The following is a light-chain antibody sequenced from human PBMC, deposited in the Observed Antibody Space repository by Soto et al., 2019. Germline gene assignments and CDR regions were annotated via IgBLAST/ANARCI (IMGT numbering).Light chain of an antibody. CDR2: DSS. V-gene: IGKV1D-16*01. J-gene: IGKJ3*01. CDR1: QPVGTW. CDR3: QQYNSYPPT. Sequence: IQMTQSPASLSASVGDRVTITCRASQPVGTWAAWYQQKGGRAPRPLMYDSSTLETGVPSRFSGGASGTDFTLTISSLQPEDFGTYYCQQYNSYPPTFGPGTTVDFK.